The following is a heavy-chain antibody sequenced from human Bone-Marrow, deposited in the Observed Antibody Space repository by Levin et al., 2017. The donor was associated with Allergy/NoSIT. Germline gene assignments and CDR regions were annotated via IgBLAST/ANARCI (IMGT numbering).Heavy chain of an antibody. J-gene: IGHJ1*01. V-gene: IGHV5-51*01. CDR3: ARHSEIVVVTAPFAL. Sequence: GESLKISCKGSGYSFSSYFIGWLRQMPGKGLEWMGIIYPGDSEATYSPAFEGQVTFSVDTSLNTAYLHFGSLKASDTGIYYCARHSEIVVVTAPFALWGQGTLVTVSS. CDR1: GYSFSSYF. D-gene: IGHD2-21*02. CDR2: IYPGDSEA.